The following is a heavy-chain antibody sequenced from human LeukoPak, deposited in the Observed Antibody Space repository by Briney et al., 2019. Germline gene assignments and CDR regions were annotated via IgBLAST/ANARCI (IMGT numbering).Heavy chain of an antibody. CDR3: AKTRDIVVVPAAMGAFDI. CDR2: IWYDGSNK. CDR1: GFTFSSYG. Sequence: PGGPLRLSCAASGFTFSSYGMHWVRQAPGKGLEWVAVIWYDGSNKYYADSVKGRFTISRDNSKNTLYLQMNSLRAEDTAVYYCAKTRDIVVVPAAMGAFDIWGQGTMVTVSS. J-gene: IGHJ3*02. D-gene: IGHD2-2*01. V-gene: IGHV3-33*06.